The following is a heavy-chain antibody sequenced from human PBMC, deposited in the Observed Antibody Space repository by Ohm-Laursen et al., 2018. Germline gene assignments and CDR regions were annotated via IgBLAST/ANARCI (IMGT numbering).Heavy chain of an antibody. J-gene: IGHJ4*02. V-gene: IGHV3-30*18. CDR3: AKDIITFGGVIVTGFDD. CDR1: GFTFSRYG. D-gene: IGHD3-16*02. CDR2: TSYDGSNK. Sequence: SLRLSCAASGFTFSRYGMHWVRQAPGKGLEWVAVTSYDGSNKYYADSAKGRFTISRDNSKNTLYLQMNSLRAEDTAVYYCAKDIITFGGVIVTGFDDWGQGTLVTVSS.